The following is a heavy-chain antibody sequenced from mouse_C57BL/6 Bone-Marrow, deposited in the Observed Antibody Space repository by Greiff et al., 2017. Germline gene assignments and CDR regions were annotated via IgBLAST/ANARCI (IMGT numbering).Heavy chain of an antibody. CDR2: IDPENGDT. D-gene: IGHD2-4*01. J-gene: IGHJ4*01. Sequence: VKLKQSGAELVRPGASVKLSCTASGFNIKDDYMHWVKQRPEQGLEWIGWIDPENGDTEYDSKFKGKATITADTSSTTAYFLLSSLPSDDTAVYYCTGIYYDPYYSIDYWGQGTSVTVSS. CDR1: GFNIKDDY. V-gene: IGHV14-4*01. CDR3: TGIYYDPYYSIDY.